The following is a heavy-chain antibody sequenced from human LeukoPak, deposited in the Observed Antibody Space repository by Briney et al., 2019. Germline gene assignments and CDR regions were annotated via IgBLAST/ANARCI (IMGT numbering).Heavy chain of an antibody. V-gene: IGHV3-21*01. D-gene: IGHD1-26*01. Sequence: PGGSLRLSCAASGFTFSSYSMNWVRQAPGKGLEWVSSISSSSSYIYYADSVKGRFTISRDNAKNSLYLQMNSLRAEDTAVYYCAVAPGWEPTARAFDIWGQGTMVTVSS. CDR1: GFTFSSYS. J-gene: IGHJ3*02. CDR3: AVAPGWEPTARAFDI. CDR2: ISSSSSYI.